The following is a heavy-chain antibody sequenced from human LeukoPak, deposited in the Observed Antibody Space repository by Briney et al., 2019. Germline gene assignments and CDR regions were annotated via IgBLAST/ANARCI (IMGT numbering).Heavy chain of an antibody. V-gene: IGHV3-48*01. CDR1: GFTFSDYS. Sequence: GGSLRLSCAASGFTFSDYSMNWVRQAPGKGLEWVSYISSRSSTIYYADSVKGRFTISRDNAKNSLYLQMNSLRAEDTAVYYCARAYSPPQWSPFDYWGQGTLVTVSS. CDR2: ISSRSSTI. D-gene: IGHD6-13*01. J-gene: IGHJ4*02. CDR3: ARAYSPPQWSPFDY.